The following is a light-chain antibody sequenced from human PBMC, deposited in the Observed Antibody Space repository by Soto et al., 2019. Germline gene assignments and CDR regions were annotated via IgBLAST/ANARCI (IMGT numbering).Light chain of an antibody. J-gene: IGKJ1*01. CDR1: QSVSSN. V-gene: IGKV3D-15*01. Sequence: EILMTQSPATLSVSPGERGTFSCRASQSVSSNLAWYQQKPGQAPRLLIYGASTRATGIPARLSGSGSGTDFTLAISSLQPEDFAVYSCQQDYNLLTWTFGQGTKVDTK. CDR3: QQDYNLLTWT. CDR2: GAS.